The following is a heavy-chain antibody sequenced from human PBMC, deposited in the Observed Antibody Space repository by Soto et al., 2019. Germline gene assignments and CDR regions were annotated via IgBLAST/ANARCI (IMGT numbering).Heavy chain of an antibody. Sequence: ASVKVSCKASGGTFSSYAISWVRQAPGQGLEWMGGIIPIFGTANYAQKFQGRVTITADESTSTAYMELSSLRSEDTAVYYCAMRPELGTTLDYWGQGTLVTVSS. D-gene: IGHD7-27*01. J-gene: IGHJ4*02. CDR1: GGTFSSYA. CDR2: IIPIFGTA. V-gene: IGHV1-69*13. CDR3: AMRPELGTTLDY.